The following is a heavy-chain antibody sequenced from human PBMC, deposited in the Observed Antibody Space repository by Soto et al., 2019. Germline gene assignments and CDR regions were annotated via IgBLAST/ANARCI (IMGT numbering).Heavy chain of an antibody. CDR3: ARLPRSSPSTEFDS. CDR1: GGSISNYY. J-gene: IGHJ4*02. Sequence: SETLSLTCTVSGGSISNYYWSWIRQPPGKGLEWIGYIHYSGSTNYNPSHKSRVTISVDTSENQFSLKLTSMTAADTAVYFCARLPRSSPSTEFDSLGQGTLVTVSS. CDR2: IHYSGST. V-gene: IGHV4-59*08.